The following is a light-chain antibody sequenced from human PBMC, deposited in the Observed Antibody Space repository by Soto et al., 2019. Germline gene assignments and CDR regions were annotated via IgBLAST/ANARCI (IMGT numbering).Light chain of an antibody. CDR3: SSYRSISTWV. V-gene: IGLV1-40*01. CDR2: GNS. Sequence: QSVLTQPPSVSGAPGQRVTISCTGSSSNIGAGYDVHWYQQLPGTAPKLLIYGNSNRPSGVPDRFSGSKSGTSASLAITGLQAEDEADYYCSSYRSISTWVFGGGTKLTVL. J-gene: IGLJ3*02. CDR1: SSNIGAGYD.